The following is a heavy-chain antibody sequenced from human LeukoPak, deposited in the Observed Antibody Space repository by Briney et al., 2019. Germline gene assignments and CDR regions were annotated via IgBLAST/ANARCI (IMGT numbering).Heavy chain of an antibody. Sequence: GGSLRLSCAASGFTFSNHGMTWVRQAPGRGLEWVSAISRDAGATFYADSVKGRFTTSRDNSKNTLWLEMNSLRAEDTAIYYCAKIWYSGWSSGNWGQGTLVTVSS. D-gene: IGHD1-26*01. CDR2: ISRDAGAT. CDR3: AKIWYSGWSSGN. V-gene: IGHV3-23*01. CDR1: GFTFSNHG. J-gene: IGHJ4*02.